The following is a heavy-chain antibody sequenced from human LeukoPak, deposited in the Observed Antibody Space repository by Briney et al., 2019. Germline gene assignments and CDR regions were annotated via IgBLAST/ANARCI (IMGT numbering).Heavy chain of an antibody. V-gene: IGHV4-38-2*02. CDR2: IYHSGST. J-gene: IGHJ4*02. D-gene: IGHD7-27*01. Sequence: PSETLSLTCTVSGYSISSGYYWGWIRQPPGKGLEWIGSIYHSGSTYYNPSLKSRVTISVDTSKNQFSLKLSSVTAADTAVYYCARSPSGFDYWGQGTLVTVSS. CDR3: ARSPSGFDY. CDR1: GYSISSGYY.